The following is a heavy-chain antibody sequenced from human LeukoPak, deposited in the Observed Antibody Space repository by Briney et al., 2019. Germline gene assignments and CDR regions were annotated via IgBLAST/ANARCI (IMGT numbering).Heavy chain of an antibody. CDR3: ARDLSGAARPYYMDV. Sequence: ASVKVSCKASGYTFTSYYVHWVRQAPGQGLEWMEIINPSGGSTSYAQKFQGRVTMARDMSTSTVYMELSSLRSEDTAVYYCARDLSGAARPYYMDVWGKGTTVTVSS. CDR1: GYTFTSYY. V-gene: IGHV1-46*01. CDR2: INPSGGST. J-gene: IGHJ6*03. D-gene: IGHD6-6*01.